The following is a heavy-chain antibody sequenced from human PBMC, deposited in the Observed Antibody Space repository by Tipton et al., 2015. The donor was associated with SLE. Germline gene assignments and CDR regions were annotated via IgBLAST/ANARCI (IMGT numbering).Heavy chain of an antibody. CDR1: GASISGYF. V-gene: IGHV4-59*08. CDR2: IHDTGSS. D-gene: IGHD3-9*01. Sequence: TLSLTCIVSGASISGYFWSWIRQPPGKGLVWIAYIHDTGSSNYNPSLQSRVSGSIDTSKNQLSLKLSSVTAADTAVYFCARHADYFEWPHEWYFDLWGRGTLVTVSS. CDR3: ARHADYFEWPHEWYFDL. J-gene: IGHJ2*01.